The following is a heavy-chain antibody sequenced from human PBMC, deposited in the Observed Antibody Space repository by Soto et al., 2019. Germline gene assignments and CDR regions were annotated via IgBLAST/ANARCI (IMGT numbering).Heavy chain of an antibody. D-gene: IGHD3-10*01. V-gene: IGHV3-23*01. CDR2: IDGSSGIT. CDR1: GFTFGTTD. J-gene: IGHJ5*02. CDR3: VKNSGWFNT. Sequence: GGSLRLSCAASGFTFGTTDMSWVRQAPGEGLEWVSTIDGSSGITYYADSVKGRFTISRDNSGNTVYLQMNSLRGDDTALYYCVKNSGWFNTWGQGALVTVSS.